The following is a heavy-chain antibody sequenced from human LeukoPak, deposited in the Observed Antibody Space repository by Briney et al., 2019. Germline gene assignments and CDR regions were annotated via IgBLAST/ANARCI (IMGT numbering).Heavy chain of an antibody. CDR2: IYYSGST. Sequence: PSETLSLTCTVSGGSISSHYWSWIRQPPGKGLEWIGYIYYSGSTNYNPSLKSRVTISVDTSKNQFSLKLSSVTAADTAVYYCASDREENNYDFWSGFDPWGQGTLVTVSS. CDR3: ASDREENNYDFWSGFDP. V-gene: IGHV4-59*11. J-gene: IGHJ5*02. D-gene: IGHD3-3*01. CDR1: GGSISSHY.